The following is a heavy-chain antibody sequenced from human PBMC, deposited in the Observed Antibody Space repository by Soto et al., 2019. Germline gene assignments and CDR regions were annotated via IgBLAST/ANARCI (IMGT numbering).Heavy chain of an antibody. Sequence: SETLSLTCTVSGGSISSYYWIWIRQPPVNGLEFIGYIYYIFSTNYNPSLKSRFTISLYTSKNHFSLKLISFTAAYTSVYYCVRKCLVGGGSWLDPWGEGTLVTASS. CDR2: IYYIFST. CDR3: VRKCLVGGGSWLDP. J-gene: IGHJ5*02. D-gene: IGHD6-19*01. V-gene: IGHV4-59*08. CDR1: GGSISSYY.